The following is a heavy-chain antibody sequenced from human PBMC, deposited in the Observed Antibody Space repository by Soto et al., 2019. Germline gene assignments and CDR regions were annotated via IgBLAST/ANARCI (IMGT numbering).Heavy chain of an antibody. D-gene: IGHD3-10*01. CDR3: AREKWFGDRGGDYYYYYMDV. CDR1: GFTFSSYD. J-gene: IGHJ6*03. V-gene: IGHV3-13*01. Sequence: GGSLRLSCAASGFTFSSYDMHWVRQATGKGLEWVSAIGTAGDTYYPGSVKGRFTISRENAKNSLYLQMNSLSAGDTAVYYCAREKWFGDRGGDYYYYYMDVWGKGTTVTVSS. CDR2: IGTAGDT.